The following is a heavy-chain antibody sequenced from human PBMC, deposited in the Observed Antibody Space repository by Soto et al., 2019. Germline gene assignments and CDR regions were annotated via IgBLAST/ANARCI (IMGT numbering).Heavy chain of an antibody. CDR2: VNQDGSEK. Sequence: GGSLRLSCAASGFTFSNHWITWVRQAPGKGLEWVASVNQDGSEKYSVDSAKGRFTISRDNAKNSLYLQMNSLRVEDTALYYCARSSPMSPSYLDYWGQRAVVTVYS. D-gene: IGHD3-22*01. CDR3: ARSSPMSPSYLDY. J-gene: IGHJ4*02. V-gene: IGHV3-7*03. CDR1: GFTFSNHW.